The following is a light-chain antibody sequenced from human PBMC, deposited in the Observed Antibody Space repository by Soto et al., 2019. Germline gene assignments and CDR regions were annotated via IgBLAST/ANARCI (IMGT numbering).Light chain of an antibody. CDR1: SRSVSTSYY. CDR3: VLYMGSGISV. CDR2: STN. V-gene: IGLV8-61*01. Sequence: QTVVTREPSVSVSPGGTVALTSGLSSRSVSTSYYPSWYQQTPGQAPRTLIYSTNTRSSGVPDRFSGSILGNKAALTITGAQSDDESDYYCVLYMGSGISVFGGGTKLTVL. J-gene: IGLJ2*01.